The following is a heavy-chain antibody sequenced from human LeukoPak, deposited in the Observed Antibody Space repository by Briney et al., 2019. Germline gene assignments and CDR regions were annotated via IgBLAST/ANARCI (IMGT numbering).Heavy chain of an antibody. CDR1: GYTFTSYY. D-gene: IGHD4-17*01. Sequence: ASVKVSCKASGYTFTSYYMHWVRQAPGQGLEWMGIINPSGGSTSYAQKFQGRVTMTRDTSTSTVYMELSSLRSEDTAVYYCARSPTVTKRLVVESYWGQGTLVNVSS. V-gene: IGHV1-46*01. CDR2: INPSGGST. CDR3: ARSPTVTKRLVVESY. J-gene: IGHJ4*02.